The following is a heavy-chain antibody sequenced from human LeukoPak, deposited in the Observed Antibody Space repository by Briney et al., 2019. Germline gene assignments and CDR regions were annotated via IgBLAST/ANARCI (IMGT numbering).Heavy chain of an antibody. V-gene: IGHV3-33*06. CDR1: GFTFSSYG. Sequence: GRSLRLSCAASGFTFSSYGMHWVRQAPGKGLEWVAVIWYDGSNKYYADSVKGRFTISRDNSKNTLYLQMNSLRAEDTAVYYCAKESSSGSYRYTAFDYWGQGTLVTVSS. J-gene: IGHJ4*02. D-gene: IGHD3-16*02. CDR2: IWYDGSNK. CDR3: AKESSSGSYRYTAFDY.